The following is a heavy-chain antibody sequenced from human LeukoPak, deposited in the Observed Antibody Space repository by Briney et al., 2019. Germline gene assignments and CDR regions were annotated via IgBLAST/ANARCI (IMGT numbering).Heavy chain of an antibody. D-gene: IGHD6-13*01. J-gene: IGHJ4*02. V-gene: IGHV3-43D*03. CDR3: AKISTYSNDFDY. CDR2: ISWDGGST. Sequence: GGSLRLSCAASGFTFDDYAMHWVRQAPGKGLEWVSLISWDGGSTYYADSVKGRFTISRDNSKNSLYLQMNSLRAEDTALYYCAKISTYSNDFDYWGQGTLVTVSS. CDR1: GFTFDDYA.